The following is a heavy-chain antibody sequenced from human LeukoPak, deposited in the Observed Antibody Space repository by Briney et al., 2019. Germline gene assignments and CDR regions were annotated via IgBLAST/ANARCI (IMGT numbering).Heavy chain of an antibody. V-gene: IGHV4-4*07. D-gene: IGHD3-9*01. CDR1: GGSISSYY. CDR2: IYTSGST. J-gene: IGHJ3*02. CDR3: ARGGWYDILTGYYRDALDI. Sequence: SETLSLTCTVSGGSISSYYWSWIRQPAGKGLEWIGRIYTSGSTNYNPSLKSRVTMSVDTSKNQFSLKLSSVTAADTAVYYCARGGWYDILTGYYRDALDIWGQGTMVTVSS.